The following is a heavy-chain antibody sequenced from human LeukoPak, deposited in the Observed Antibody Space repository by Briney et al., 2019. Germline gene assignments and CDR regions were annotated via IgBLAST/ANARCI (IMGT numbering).Heavy chain of an antibody. CDR2: IKQDGSDY. V-gene: IGHV3-7*01. CDR3: AREQTPVIHYYFDS. D-gene: IGHD3-16*02. J-gene: IGHJ4*02. Sequence: GGSLRLSCAASGFTFSSYWMSWVRQAPGKGLEWVANIKQDGSDYYYVDSVKGRFTIPRDNAKNSLYLQMNSLRAEDTAVYYCAREQTPVIHYYFDSWGQGTLVTVSS. CDR1: GFTFSSYW.